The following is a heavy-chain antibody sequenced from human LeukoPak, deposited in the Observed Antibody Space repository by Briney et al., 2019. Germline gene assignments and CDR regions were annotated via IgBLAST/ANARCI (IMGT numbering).Heavy chain of an antibody. Sequence: GGSLRLSCAASGFTFSSYGMHWVRQAPGKGLEWVAVISYDGSNKYYADSVKGRFTISRDNSKNTLYLQMNSLRAEDTAVYYCAKLDSMIVVVITPDYWGQGTLVTVSS. CDR1: GFTFSSYG. D-gene: IGHD3-22*01. CDR3: AKLDSMIVVVITPDY. V-gene: IGHV3-33*05. J-gene: IGHJ4*02. CDR2: ISYDGSNK.